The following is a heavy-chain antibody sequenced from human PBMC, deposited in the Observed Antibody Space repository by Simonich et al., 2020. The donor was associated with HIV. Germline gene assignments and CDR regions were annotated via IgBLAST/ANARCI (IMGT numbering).Heavy chain of an antibody. CDR3: ARVMQQQLDRYYYYGMDV. D-gene: IGHD6-13*01. Sequence: QVQLKESGPGLVKPSETLSLTCAVSGYSISSGYYWGWIRQPPGKGLEWIGGIYHSGGNYYYPAPKSRVTISVDTSKNQFSLKRSSVTAADTAVYYCARVMQQQLDRYYYYGMDVWGQGTTVTVSS. J-gene: IGHJ6*02. CDR1: GYSISSGYY. CDR2: IYHSGGN. V-gene: IGHV4-38-2*01.